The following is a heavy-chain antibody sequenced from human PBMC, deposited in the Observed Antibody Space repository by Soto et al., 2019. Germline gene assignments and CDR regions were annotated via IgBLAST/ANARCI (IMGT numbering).Heavy chain of an antibody. CDR2: ISGSGGST. V-gene: IGHV3-23*01. CDR1: GFTFISDA. CDR3: ANEVVGATLAFDI. D-gene: IGHD1-26*01. J-gene: IGHJ3*02. Sequence: GGSLILSCAASGFTFISDAMSWVRQAPGKGLEWVSAISGSGGSTYYADSVKGRFTISRDNSKNTLYLQMNSLRAEDTAVYYCANEVVGATLAFDIWGQGTMVTVSS.